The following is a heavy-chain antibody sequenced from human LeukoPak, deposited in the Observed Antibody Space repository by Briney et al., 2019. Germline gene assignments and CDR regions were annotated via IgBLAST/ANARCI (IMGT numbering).Heavy chain of an antibody. Sequence: GESLKISCKGSGYSFTSYWIGWVRQMPGKGLEWVSSISSSSSYIYYADSVKGRFTISRDNAKNSLYLQMNSLRAEDTAVYYCATLPYGPYFDYWGQGTLVTVSS. V-gene: IGHV3-21*01. J-gene: IGHJ4*02. CDR1: GYSFTSYW. CDR3: ATLPYGPYFDY. D-gene: IGHD3-10*01. CDR2: ISSSSSYI.